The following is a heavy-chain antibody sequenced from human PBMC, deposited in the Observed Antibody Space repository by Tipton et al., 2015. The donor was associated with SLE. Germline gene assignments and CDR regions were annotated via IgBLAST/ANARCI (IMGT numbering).Heavy chain of an antibody. Sequence: LRLSCTVSGGSISSSSYYWGWIRQPPGKGLEWIGSIYYSGSTYYNPSLKSRVTISVDTSKNQFSLKLSSVTAADTAVYYCARGPYYDSSGPLRAFDIWGQGTMVTVSS. J-gene: IGHJ3*02. V-gene: IGHV4-39*07. CDR2: IYYSGST. D-gene: IGHD3-22*01. CDR3: ARGPYYDSSGPLRAFDI. CDR1: GGSISSSSYY.